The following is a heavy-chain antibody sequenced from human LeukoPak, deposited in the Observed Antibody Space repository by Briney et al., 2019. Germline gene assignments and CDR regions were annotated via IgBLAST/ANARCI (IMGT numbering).Heavy chain of an antibody. Sequence: GGSLILSCAASGFTFSNYAMSWVRQAPGKGLEWVSGISGSGGSTFYADSVKGRFTISRENSKKTLYLQMNSLRAEDTAIYYCANEDGNSGDAFDIWGQGTMVTVSS. J-gene: IGHJ3*02. CDR3: ANEDGNSGDAFDI. CDR2: ISGSGGST. D-gene: IGHD4-23*01. CDR1: GFTFSNYA. V-gene: IGHV3-23*01.